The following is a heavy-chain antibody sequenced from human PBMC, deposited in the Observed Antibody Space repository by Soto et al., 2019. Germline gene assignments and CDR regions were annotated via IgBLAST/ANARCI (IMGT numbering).Heavy chain of an antibody. CDR1: GYTFTRYG. CDR3: SIYCGDECESRGH. V-gene: IGHV1-18*04. Sequence: QMQLVQSGLEVKKPGASVIVSCQTSGYTFTRYGINWVRQAPGQGLEWMGWINSNYGKRNYAEKFQGRITMTTNTSKRSGYMELRGVKSDDTAVYYCSIYCGDECESRGHWGQGTLVTVSS. J-gene: IGHJ4*02. CDR2: INSNYGKR. D-gene: IGHD2-21*01.